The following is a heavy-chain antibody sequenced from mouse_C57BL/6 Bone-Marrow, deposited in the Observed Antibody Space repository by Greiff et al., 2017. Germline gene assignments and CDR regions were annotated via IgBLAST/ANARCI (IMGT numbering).Heavy chain of an antibody. V-gene: IGHV1-74*01. CDR2: IHPSDSDT. CDR1: GYTFTSYW. Sequence: QVQLKQPGAELVKPGASVKVSCKASGYTFTSYWMHWVKQRPGQGLEWIGRIHPSDSDTNYNQKFKGKATLTVDKSSSTAYMQLSSLTSEDSAVYYCAIGGTAQATRPLAYWGQGTLVTVSA. CDR3: AIGGTAQATRPLAY. D-gene: IGHD3-2*02. J-gene: IGHJ3*01.